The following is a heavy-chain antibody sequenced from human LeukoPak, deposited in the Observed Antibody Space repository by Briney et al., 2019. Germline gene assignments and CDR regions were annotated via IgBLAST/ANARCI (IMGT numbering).Heavy chain of an antibody. CDR3: AKSRDYDILTGPRYFDY. CDR2: ISYDGSNK. D-gene: IGHD3-9*01. CDR1: GFTFSSYG. V-gene: IGHV3-30*18. Sequence: GGSLRLPCAASGFTFSSYGMHWVRQAPGKGLEWVSVISYDGSNKYYADSVKGRFTISRDNSKNTLYLQMNSLRAEDTAVYYCAKSRDYDILTGPRYFDYWGQGTLVTVSS. J-gene: IGHJ4*02.